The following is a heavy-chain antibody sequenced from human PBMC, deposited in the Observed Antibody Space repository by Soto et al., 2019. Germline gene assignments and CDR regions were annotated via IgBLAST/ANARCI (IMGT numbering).Heavy chain of an antibody. CDR1: GDSMSSGTYH. CDR2: IYYSGTT. D-gene: IGHD1-26*01. J-gene: IGHJ5*01. V-gene: IGHV4-39*01. CDR3: VRLIGNSWLDF. Sequence: PSETLSLTCSVSGDSMSSGTYHWDWIRQPPGKGLEWIGTIYYSGTTHYNPSLKSRVTISVDTSKSQFSLHLNSVTPEDTAVYYCVRLIGNSWLDFWGQGTLVTVSS.